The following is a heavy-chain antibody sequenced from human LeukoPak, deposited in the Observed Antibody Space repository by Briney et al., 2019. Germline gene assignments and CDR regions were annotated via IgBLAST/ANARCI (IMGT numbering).Heavy chain of an antibody. Sequence: SETLSLTCTVSGGSISSGGYYWSWIRQHPGTGLEWIGYIYYSGSTYYNPSLKSRVTISVDTSKNQFSLKLSSVTAADTAVYYCATEIVRYCSSTSCYPGYGMDVWGQGTTVTVSS. CDR2: IYYSGST. D-gene: IGHD2-2*01. V-gene: IGHV4-31*03. CDR1: GGSISSGGYY. J-gene: IGHJ6*02. CDR3: ATEIVRYCSSTSCYPGYGMDV.